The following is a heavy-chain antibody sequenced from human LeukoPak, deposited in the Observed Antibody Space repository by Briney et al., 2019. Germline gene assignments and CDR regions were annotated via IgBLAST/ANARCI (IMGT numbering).Heavy chain of an antibody. D-gene: IGHD5-12*01. CDR2: IYPSGST. CDR3: ARDRSGYSEYYFDY. V-gene: IGHV4-4*07. J-gene: IGHJ4*02. Sequence: KPSETLSLTCTVSGGSTNTYCWSWIRQPAEKGLEWIGRIYPSGSTYYNPFLKSRVTISIDKSKNQFSLRLTSVTAADTAVYYCARDRSGYSEYYFDYWGQGSLVTVSS. CDR1: GGSTNTYC.